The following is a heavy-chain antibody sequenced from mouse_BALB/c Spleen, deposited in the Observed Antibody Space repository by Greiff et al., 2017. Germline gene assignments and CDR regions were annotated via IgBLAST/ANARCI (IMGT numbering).Heavy chain of an antibody. J-gene: IGHJ1*01. Sequence: VQLQQSGPELVKPGASVKISCKASGYTFTDYNMHWVKQSHGKSLEWIGYIYPYNGGTGYNQKFKSKATLTVDNSSSTAYMELRSLTSEDSAVYYCARDYYGSEYFDVWGAGTTVTVSS. V-gene: IGHV1S29*02. CDR2: IYPYNGGT. D-gene: IGHD1-2*01. CDR1: GYTFTDYN. CDR3: ARDYYGSEYFDV.